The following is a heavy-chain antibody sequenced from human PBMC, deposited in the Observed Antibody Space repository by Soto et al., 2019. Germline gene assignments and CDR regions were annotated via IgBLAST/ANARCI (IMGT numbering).Heavy chain of an antibody. D-gene: IGHD1-26*01. CDR2: INTDGSST. Sequence: GGSLRLSCAASGFTFSGYWMHWVRQAPGRGLVWVSRINTDGSSTFYADSVKGRFTISRDNAENTLWLQMSSLRAEDTAVYYCARSILGATVTNFDYWGQGTLVTVS. CDR3: ARSILGATVTNFDY. CDR1: GFTFSGYW. V-gene: IGHV3-74*01. J-gene: IGHJ4*02.